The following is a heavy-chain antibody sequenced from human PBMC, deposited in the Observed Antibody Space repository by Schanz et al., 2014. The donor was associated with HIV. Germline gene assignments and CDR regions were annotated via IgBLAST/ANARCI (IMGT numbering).Heavy chain of an antibody. J-gene: IGHJ3*02. D-gene: IGHD3-10*01. Sequence: VQLVESGGGVVQPGRSLRLSCAASGFPFSSYWMHWVRQAPGKGLVWVSRINSDGSSTSYADSVKGRFTISRDNAKNTLYLQMNSLRAEDTAVYYCARVHYYASGSYYTESGAFDIWGQGTMVTVSS. CDR3: ARVHYYASGSYYTESGAFDI. V-gene: IGHV3-74*02. CDR1: GFPFSSYW. CDR2: INSDGSST.